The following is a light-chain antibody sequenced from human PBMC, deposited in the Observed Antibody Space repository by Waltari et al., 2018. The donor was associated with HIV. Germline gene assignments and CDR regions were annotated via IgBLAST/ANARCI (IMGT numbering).Light chain of an antibody. J-gene: IGLJ2*01. Sequence: QSVVTQPPSASGTPGQRVTISCSGSSSNIGSNTVNWYQQHPGTAPKLLIYSNNQRPSGAPGRISGSKSGTSASLAISGLQSEDEADYYCATWDDSLNAYVVFGGGTKLTVL. CDR3: ATWDDSLNAYVV. CDR1: SSNIGSNT. V-gene: IGLV1-44*01. CDR2: SNN.